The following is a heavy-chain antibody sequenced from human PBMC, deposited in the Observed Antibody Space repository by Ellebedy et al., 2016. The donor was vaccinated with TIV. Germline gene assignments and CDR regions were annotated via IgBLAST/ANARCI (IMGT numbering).Heavy chain of an antibody. J-gene: IGHJ5*02. Sequence: GESLKISCAASGFTFISYSMNWVRQAPGKGLQWISYISGGGGTIYYADSVKGRFTISRDNAKNSLYLQMNSLRAEDTAVYYCARGGHSSSSNFFDPWGHGTLVTVSS. D-gene: IGHD6-6*01. CDR3: ARGGHSSSSNFFDP. CDR2: ISGGGGTI. V-gene: IGHV3-48*04. CDR1: GFTFISYS.